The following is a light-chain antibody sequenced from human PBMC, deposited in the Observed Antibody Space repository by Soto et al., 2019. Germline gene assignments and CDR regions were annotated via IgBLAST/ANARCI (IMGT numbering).Light chain of an antibody. J-gene: IGKJ1*01. CDR3: QHYNTYPWT. CDR1: QTISSW. CDR2: KAS. V-gene: IGKV1-5*03. Sequence: DIQMRQSPYTLSGSVGDRVSITCRASQTISSWLDWYQQKPGKAPKLLIHKASTLKSGVPSRFSGSGSGTEFTLTISSLQPGDFATYYCQHYNTYPWTFGQGTKLEIK.